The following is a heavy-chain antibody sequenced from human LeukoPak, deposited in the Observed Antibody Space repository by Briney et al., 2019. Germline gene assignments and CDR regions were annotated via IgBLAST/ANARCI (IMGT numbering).Heavy chain of an antibody. V-gene: IGHV5-51*01. D-gene: IGHD2-2*03. CDR1: GYSFTSYW. J-gene: IGHJ4*02. CDR2: IYPGDSDT. Sequence: GESLKISCKGSGYSFTSYWIGWVRQMPGDGLEWMGIIYPGDSDTTYSPSFQGQVTISADKSISTAYLQWSSLKASDTAMYYCARRFGYCSSTSCYFGDIYFDYWGQGTLVTVSS. CDR3: ARRFGYCSSTSCYFGDIYFDY.